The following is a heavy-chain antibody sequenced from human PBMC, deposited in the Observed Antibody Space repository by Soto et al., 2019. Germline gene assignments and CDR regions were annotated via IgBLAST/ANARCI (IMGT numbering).Heavy chain of an antibody. D-gene: IGHD3-10*01. CDR2: ISGSGGST. V-gene: IGHV3-23*01. CDR1: GFTFSGYA. Sequence: EVQLLESGGGLVQPGGSLRLSCAASGFTFSGYAMSWVRQAPGGGLEWVSAISGSGGSTYYADSVKGRFTISRDNSKNTLYLHMNSLRAEDTAIYYCAKDLSSSWFGDLLSHYYFVYWGQGTLVTVSS. CDR3: AKDLSSSWFGDLLSHYYFVY. J-gene: IGHJ4*02.